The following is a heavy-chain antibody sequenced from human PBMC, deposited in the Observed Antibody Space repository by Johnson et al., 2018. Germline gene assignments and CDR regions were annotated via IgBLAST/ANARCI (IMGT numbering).Heavy chain of an antibody. CDR1: GFTFSSYY. Sequence: VQLVESGGGLVKPGGSLRLSCAASGFTFSSYYMNWVRQAPGKGLEWVSSISGSSSYIYYADSVKGRFTISRDNAKNSLYLQMNSLRAGDAAVYYCATGYDFSTESFDIWGRGTMVTVSS. CDR3: ATGYDFSTESFDI. CDR2: ISGSSSYI. J-gene: IGHJ3*02. D-gene: IGHD3-3*01. V-gene: IGHV3-21*01.